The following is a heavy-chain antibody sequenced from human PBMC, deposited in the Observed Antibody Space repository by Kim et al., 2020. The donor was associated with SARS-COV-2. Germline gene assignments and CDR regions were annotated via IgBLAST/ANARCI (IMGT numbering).Heavy chain of an antibody. CDR3: AKLGVGSRSPFDF. D-gene: IGHD3-3*01. V-gene: IGHV3-23*01. J-gene: IGHJ4*02. CDR1: GFTFSNYA. Sequence: GGSLRLSCAVSGFTFSNYAMSWVRQAPGKGLEWVSDISGGGSSTYYEDSVKGRFTISRDNSRNTLYLQMNSLRADDTAVYYCAKLGVGSRSPFDFWGQGT. CDR2: ISGGGSST.